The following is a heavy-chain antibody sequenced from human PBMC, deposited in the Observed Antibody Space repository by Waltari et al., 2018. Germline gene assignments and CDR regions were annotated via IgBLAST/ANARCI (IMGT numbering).Heavy chain of an antibody. D-gene: IGHD5-18*01. V-gene: IGHV3-74*01. Sequence: EVQLVEAGGDIVQPGGSLRLSCVASGFSFRDYWMHGVRQVPGKGLVWVSWINVDGSSISYSDSVKGRFTISRDNTKNTLYLQLNSLRAEDTAVYYCARKGGRGYTYGPFYYDSWGQGTLVTVSS. CDR1: GFSFRDYW. CDR3: ARKGGRGYTYGPFYYDS. J-gene: IGHJ4*02. CDR2: INVDGSSI.